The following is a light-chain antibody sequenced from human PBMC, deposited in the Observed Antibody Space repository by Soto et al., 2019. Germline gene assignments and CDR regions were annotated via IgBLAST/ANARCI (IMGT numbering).Light chain of an antibody. CDR3: QQANNSPLT. CDR2: AAS. CDR1: QGINNW. Sequence: DIQMTQSPSSVSASVGDTVSITCRASQGINNWLAWYQQKPGKAPQVLIYAASSLQSGVPSRFSGSGFGTVFTPTITSLQPEDFATYFCQQANNSPLTFGGGTKIEIK. J-gene: IGKJ4*01. V-gene: IGKV1-12*01.